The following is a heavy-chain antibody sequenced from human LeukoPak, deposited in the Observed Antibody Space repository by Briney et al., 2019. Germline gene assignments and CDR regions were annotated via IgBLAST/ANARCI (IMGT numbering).Heavy chain of an antibody. Sequence: PSETLSLTCAVSGGSISSYYWSWIRQPPGKGLEWIGYIYYSGSTNYNPSLKSRVTISVDTSKNQFSLKLSSVTAADTAVYYCARKRGRGSGNDYWGQGTLVTVSS. D-gene: IGHD3-10*01. CDR3: ARKRGRGSGNDY. CDR2: IYYSGST. CDR1: GGSISSYY. J-gene: IGHJ4*02. V-gene: IGHV4-59*01.